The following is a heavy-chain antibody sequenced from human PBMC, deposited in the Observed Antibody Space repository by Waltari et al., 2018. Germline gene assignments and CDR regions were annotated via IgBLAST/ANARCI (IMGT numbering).Heavy chain of an antibody. CDR1: GFTISSYA. V-gene: IGHV3-23*01. CDR2: ISGSGGST. Sequence: EVQLLESGGGLVQPGGSLSLYCAASGFTISSYAMSSVRRAPGKGRALVSAISGSGGSTYYADSVKVRFTISRDNSKNTLYLQMNSLRAEDTAVYYCARERRFGAETRNYYDSRNDAFDIWGQGTMVTVSS. D-gene: IGHD3-22*01. J-gene: IGHJ3*02. CDR3: ARERRFGAETRNYYDSRNDAFDI.